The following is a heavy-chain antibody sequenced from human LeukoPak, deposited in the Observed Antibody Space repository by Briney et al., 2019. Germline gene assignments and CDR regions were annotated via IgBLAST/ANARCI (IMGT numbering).Heavy chain of an antibody. J-gene: IGHJ4*02. D-gene: IGHD3-22*01. CDR3: AKASAMIVVVSKHFDY. V-gene: IGHV3-23*01. CDR1: GFTFSSYA. Sequence: GGSLRLSCAASGFTFSSYAMSWVRQAPGKGLEWVSAISRSGGTTYYADSVKGRFTISRDNSKNTLYLQMNSLRAEDTAVYYCAKASAMIVVVSKHFDYWAQGTLVTVSS. CDR2: ISRSGGTT.